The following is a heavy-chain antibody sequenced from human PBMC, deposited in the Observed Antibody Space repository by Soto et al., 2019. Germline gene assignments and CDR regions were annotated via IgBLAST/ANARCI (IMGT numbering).Heavy chain of an antibody. V-gene: IGHV3-64*01. J-gene: IGHJ4*02. D-gene: IGHD3-3*01. CDR2: ISSNGGST. CDR1: GFTFSSYA. CDR3: ARGGIFGVVIVSFFDY. Sequence: EVQLVESGGGLVQPGGSLRLSCAASGFTFSSYAMHWVRQAPGKGLEYVSAISSNGGSTYYANSVKGRFTISRDNSKNTLYLQMGSLRAEDMAVYYCARGGIFGVVIVSFFDYWGQGTLVTVSS.